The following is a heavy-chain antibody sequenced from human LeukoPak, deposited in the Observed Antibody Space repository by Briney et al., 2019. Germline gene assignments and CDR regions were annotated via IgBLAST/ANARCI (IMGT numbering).Heavy chain of an antibody. CDR3: AGQVRGAQMAHFDY. J-gene: IGHJ4*02. Sequence: PGGSLRLSCAASGFTFSSYGMHWVRQAPGKGLEWVAYIQYDGSNEQYAHSVKGRFRISRDSSKNILYLQMNSLRAEDTAVYYCAGQVRGAQMAHFDYWGQGTLVTVSS. D-gene: IGHD3-10*01. V-gene: IGHV3-30*02. CDR1: GFTFSSYG. CDR2: IQYDGSNE.